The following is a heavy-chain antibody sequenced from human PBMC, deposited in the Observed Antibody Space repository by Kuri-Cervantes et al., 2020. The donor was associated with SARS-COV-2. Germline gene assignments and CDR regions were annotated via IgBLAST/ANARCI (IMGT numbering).Heavy chain of an antibody. V-gene: IGHV3-30*04. D-gene: IGHD1-1*01. CDR3: VKDGDHWNFDY. J-gene: IGHJ4*02. Sequence: GESLKISCVASGFTFSRFSMHWVRQAPGKGLEWLTIMSYGGSDKYYADSVKGRFTISRDNSKNTLYLQMNSLRAEDTAVYYCVKDGDHWNFDYWGQGTLVTVSS. CDR2: MSYGGSDK. CDR1: GFTFSRFS.